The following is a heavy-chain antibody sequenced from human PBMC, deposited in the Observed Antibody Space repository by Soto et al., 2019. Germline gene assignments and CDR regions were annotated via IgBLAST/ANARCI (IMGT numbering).Heavy chain of an antibody. Sequence: QVQLVESGGGVVQPGRSLRLSCAASGFTFSDFAMEWVRQAPGKGLEWVTVISFDGNNKYYADSVRSRFAISRDKSQNTLYLQMNSLRAEGTAVYYCARTRMVQYYYGMDVWGQGTTVTLSS. CDR1: GFTFSDFA. J-gene: IGHJ6*02. D-gene: IGHD3-10*01. V-gene: IGHV3-30*09. CDR3: ARTRMVQYYYGMDV. CDR2: ISFDGNNK.